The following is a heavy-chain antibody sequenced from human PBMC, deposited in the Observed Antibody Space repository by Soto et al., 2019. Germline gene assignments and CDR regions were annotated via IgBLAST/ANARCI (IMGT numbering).Heavy chain of an antibody. CDR2: INPSGGST. Sequence: ASVKVSCKASGYTFISYYMHWVRQAPGQGLEWMGIINPSGGSTSYAQKFQGRVTMTRDTSTSTVYMELSSLRSEDTAVYYCARIPYGGQADYWGQGTLVTVSS. CDR3: ARIPYGGQADY. D-gene: IGHD3-16*01. J-gene: IGHJ4*02. CDR1: GYTFISYY. V-gene: IGHV1-46*01.